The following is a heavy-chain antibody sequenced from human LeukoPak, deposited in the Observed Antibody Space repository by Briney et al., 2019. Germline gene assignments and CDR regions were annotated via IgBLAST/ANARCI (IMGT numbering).Heavy chain of an antibody. CDR2: MNPNSGNT. CDR1: GYTFTSYD. J-gene: IGHJ4*02. D-gene: IGHD2-2*01. CDR3: ARGRRSGSSTSRHFDY. Sequence: ASVKVSCKASGYTFTSYDINWVRQATGQGLEWMGWMNPNSGNTGYAQKFQGRITMTRNTSISTAYMELSSLRSEDTAVYYCARGRRSGSSTSRHFDYWGQGTLVTVSS. V-gene: IGHV1-8*01.